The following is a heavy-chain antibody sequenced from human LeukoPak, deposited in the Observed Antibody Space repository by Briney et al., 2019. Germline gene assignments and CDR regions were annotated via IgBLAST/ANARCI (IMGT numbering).Heavy chain of an antibody. CDR3: AKDIGRRIFGVAYDALHV. D-gene: IGHD3-3*01. Sequence: PGGSLRLSCAASGFTFSSYGMHWVRQAPGKGLEWVAVISYDGSNKYYADSVKGRFTISRDNSKNTLYLQMNSLRVEDTAIYYCAKDIGRRIFGVAYDALHVWGQGTMVTVSS. J-gene: IGHJ3*01. CDR2: ISYDGSNK. CDR1: GFTFSSYG. V-gene: IGHV3-30*18.